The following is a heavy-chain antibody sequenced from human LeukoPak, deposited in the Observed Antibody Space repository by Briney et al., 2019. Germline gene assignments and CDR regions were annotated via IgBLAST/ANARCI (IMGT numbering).Heavy chain of an antibody. D-gene: IGHD3-3*01. CDR1: GYTFTIYD. V-gene: IGHV1-8*01. J-gene: IGHJ6*04. CDR3: ARRYYDFWSGYFYYYYGMDV. Sequence: EASVNVSCKSSGYTFTIYDIHWVRRATGQGLGWGGWMNPNRGNTGYAQKFQGRVTMDRNTSISTAYMELSSLRSEDTDVYYCARRYYDFWSGYFYYYYGMDVWGEGPTVSVSS. CDR2: MNPNRGNT.